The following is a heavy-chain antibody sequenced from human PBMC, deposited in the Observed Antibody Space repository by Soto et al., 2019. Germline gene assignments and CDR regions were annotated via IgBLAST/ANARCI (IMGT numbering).Heavy chain of an antibody. CDR3: AKDLVWFGELHH. CDR2: ISYDETNK. Sequence: GGSLRLSCAASGFIFSSFGMHWVRQAPGKGLEWVAVISYDETNKYYADSVKGRFTISRDNSKNTLYLEMNSLRVEDTAVYFCAKDLVWFGELHHWGQGTLVTVS. D-gene: IGHD3-10*01. CDR1: GFIFSSFG. J-gene: IGHJ5*02. V-gene: IGHV3-30*18.